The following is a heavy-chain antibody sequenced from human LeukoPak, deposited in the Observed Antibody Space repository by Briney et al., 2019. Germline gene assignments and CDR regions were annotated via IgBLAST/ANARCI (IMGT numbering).Heavy chain of an antibody. D-gene: IGHD3-10*01. CDR3: ARVIGFGELSLGH. CDR1: GDTFTSYY. Sequence: GASVKVSCKASGDTFTSYYIHWVRQAPGQGLEWMGWINPKSGGTNYAQKFQGRVTMTRDTSISTAYMELSRLRSDDTAVYFCARVIGFGELSLGHWGQGTLVTVSS. J-gene: IGHJ4*02. CDR2: INPKSGGT. V-gene: IGHV1-2*02.